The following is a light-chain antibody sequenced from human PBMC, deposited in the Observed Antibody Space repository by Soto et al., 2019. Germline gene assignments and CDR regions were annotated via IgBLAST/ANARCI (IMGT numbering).Light chain of an antibody. J-gene: IGLJ1*01. Sequence: QSLLTQPASVSGSPGQRITISCPGTSSHVDGNKYGAWYQQHAHKAPKLMIYEVSSRPSGVSNRFSGSKTGNTASLTIYRLQAEDAADYYGSSYTSNRTDVFGSGTKVTVL. CDR1: SSHVDGNKY. V-gene: IGLV2-14*01. CDR3: SSYTSNRTDV. CDR2: EVS.